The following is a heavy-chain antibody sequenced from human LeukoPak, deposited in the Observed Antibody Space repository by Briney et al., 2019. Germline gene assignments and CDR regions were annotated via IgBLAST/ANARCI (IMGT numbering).Heavy chain of an antibody. D-gene: IGHD6-13*01. Sequence: PSETLSLTCTVSGGSISSYYWSWIRQPPGKGLEWIGYIYYSGSTNYNPSLKSRVTVSVDTSKNQFSLKLSSVTAADTAVYYCARGVYIAAAQYGYWGQGTLVTVSS. CDR2: IYYSGST. CDR3: ARGVYIAAAQYGY. J-gene: IGHJ4*02. V-gene: IGHV4-59*01. CDR1: GGSISSYY.